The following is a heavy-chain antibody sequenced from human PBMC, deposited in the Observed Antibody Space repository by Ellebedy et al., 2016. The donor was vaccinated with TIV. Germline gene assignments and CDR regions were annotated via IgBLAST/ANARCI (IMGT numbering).Heavy chain of an antibody. D-gene: IGHD2-2*01. Sequence: SETLSLXCAVFSDSIRSSVYYWAWIRQPPGKGLEWIGSVYSRGGTYYNPSLKSRVSLSVDTSKNQFFLTLSSVTAADTAVYYCARQYCSSSSCYARWVDYWGQGTLVTVSS. V-gene: IGHV4-39*01. J-gene: IGHJ4*02. CDR3: ARQYCSSSSCYARWVDY. CDR1: SDSIRSSVYY. CDR2: VYSRGGT.